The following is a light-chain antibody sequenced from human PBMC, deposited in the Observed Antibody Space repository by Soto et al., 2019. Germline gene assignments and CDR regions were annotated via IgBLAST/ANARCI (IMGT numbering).Light chain of an antibody. CDR2: DAS. Sequence: DIQITQSPSTLSASVGDRVTITCRASQSISSWLAWYQQKPGKAPKLLIYDASSLESGVPSRFSGSGSGTEFTLTISSLQPDDFATYYCQQYNSYHWTFGQGTRWISN. CDR1: QSISSW. V-gene: IGKV1-5*01. CDR3: QQYNSYHWT. J-gene: IGKJ1*01.